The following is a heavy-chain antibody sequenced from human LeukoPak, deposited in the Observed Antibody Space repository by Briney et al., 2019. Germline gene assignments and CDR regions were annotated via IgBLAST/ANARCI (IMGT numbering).Heavy chain of an antibody. CDR3: ARVGQLDDWFDP. CDR2: IYYSGTT. V-gene: IGHV4-59*01. Sequence: PSETLSLTCTVSSDSISSYYWSWIRQPPGKGLEWIGYIYYSGTTKYNPSLKSRVTISIDTSKNQFSLKLSSVTAADTAVYYCARVGQLDDWFDPWGQGTLVTVSS. D-gene: IGHD6-6*01. J-gene: IGHJ5*02. CDR1: SDSISSYY.